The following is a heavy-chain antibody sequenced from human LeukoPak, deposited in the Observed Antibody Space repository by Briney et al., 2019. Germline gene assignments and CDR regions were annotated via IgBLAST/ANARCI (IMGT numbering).Heavy chain of an antibody. CDR1: GGSISSYY. J-gene: IGHJ4*02. CDR3: ASSGYCSSTSCYIGPGY. CDR2: IYTSGST. D-gene: IGHD2-2*02. V-gene: IGHV4-4*09. Sequence: PSETLSLTCTVSGGSISSYYWSWIQQPPGKGLEWIGYIYTSGSTNYNPSLKSRVTISVDTSKNQFSLKLSSVTAADTAVYYCASSGYCSSTSCYIGPGYWGQGTLVTVSS.